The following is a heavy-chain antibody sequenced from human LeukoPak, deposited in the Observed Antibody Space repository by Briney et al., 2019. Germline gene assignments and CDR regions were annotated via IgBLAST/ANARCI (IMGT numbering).Heavy chain of an antibody. CDR3: ARVTSQEYSSSLGRDDY. Sequence: GGSLRLSCAASGFTFSSYWMSWVRQAPGKGLEWVANIKQDGSEKYYVDSVKGRFTISRDNAKNSLYLQMNSLRAEDTAVYYCARVTSQEYSSSLGRDDYWGQGTLVTVSS. D-gene: IGHD6-6*01. J-gene: IGHJ4*02. V-gene: IGHV3-7*01. CDR1: GFTFSSYW. CDR2: IKQDGSEK.